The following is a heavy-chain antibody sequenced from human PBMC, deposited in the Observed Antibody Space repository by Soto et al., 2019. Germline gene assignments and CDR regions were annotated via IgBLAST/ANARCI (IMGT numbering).Heavy chain of an antibody. V-gene: IGHV1-2*02. Sequence: ASVKVSCKASGYTFTGYYMHWVRQAPGQGLEWMGWINPNSGGTNYAQKFQGRVTMTRDTSISTAYMELSRLRSDDTAMYYCARDPLGGGDPNYFDYWGQGTLVTVSS. D-gene: IGHD3-16*01. J-gene: IGHJ4*02. CDR3: ARDPLGGGDPNYFDY. CDR2: INPNSGGT. CDR1: GYTFTGYY.